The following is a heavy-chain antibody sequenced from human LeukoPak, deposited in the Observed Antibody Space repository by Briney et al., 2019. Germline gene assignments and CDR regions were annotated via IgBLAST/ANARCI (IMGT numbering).Heavy chain of an antibody. Sequence: PGGSLRLSCAASGFTFSSYGMHWVRQAPGKGLEWVAVISYDGSNKYYADSVKGRYTISRDNSKNTLYLQMNSLRAEDTAVYYCAMGGSGSYSFDYWGQGTLVTVSS. CDR1: GFTFSSYG. J-gene: IGHJ4*02. D-gene: IGHD3-10*01. CDR3: AMGGSGSYSFDY. V-gene: IGHV3-30*03. CDR2: ISYDGSNK.